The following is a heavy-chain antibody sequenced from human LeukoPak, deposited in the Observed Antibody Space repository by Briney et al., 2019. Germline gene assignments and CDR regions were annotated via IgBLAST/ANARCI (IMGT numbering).Heavy chain of an antibody. CDR1: GFTFSSYA. Sequence: PGGSLRLSCAASGFTFSSYAMSWVRQAPGKGLEWVSAISGSGGSTYYADSVKGRFTISRDNSKNTLYLQMNSLRAEDTAVYYCAKDEAVAGTAYYYYGMDVWGQGTTVTVSS. J-gene: IGHJ6*02. CDR2: ISGSGGST. D-gene: IGHD6-19*01. CDR3: AKDEAVAGTAYYYYGMDV. V-gene: IGHV3-23*01.